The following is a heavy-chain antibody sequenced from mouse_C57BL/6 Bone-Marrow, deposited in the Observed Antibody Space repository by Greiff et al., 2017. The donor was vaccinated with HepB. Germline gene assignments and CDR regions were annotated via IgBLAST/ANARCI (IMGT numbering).Heavy chain of an antibody. CDR3: ARGGGYINSGCFAY. V-gene: IGHV1-69*01. CDR1: GYTFTSYW. J-gene: IGHJ3*01. Sequence: VQLKQPGAELVMPGASVKLSCKASGYTFTSYWMHWVKQRPGQGLEWIGEIDPSDSYTNYNQKFKGKSTLTVDKSSSTAYMQLSSLTSEDSAVYYCARGGGYINSGCFAYWGQGTLVTVSA. D-gene: IGHD2-5*01. CDR2: IDPSDSYT.